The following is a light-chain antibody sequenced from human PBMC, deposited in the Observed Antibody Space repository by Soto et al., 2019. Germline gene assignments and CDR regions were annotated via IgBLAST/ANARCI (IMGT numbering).Light chain of an antibody. J-gene: IGLJ1*01. CDR1: SSDVGGYNY. CDR2: EVS. V-gene: IGLV2-14*03. Sequence: QTFLAKPASLSGSPGQSITISCTGTSSDVGGYNYVSWYQQHPGKGPKLMIYEVSNRPSGVSNRFSGSKSGNTATLTISGLQAEDEADYYCSSYTSTTTRVFGTGTKVTVL. CDR3: SSYTSTTTRV.